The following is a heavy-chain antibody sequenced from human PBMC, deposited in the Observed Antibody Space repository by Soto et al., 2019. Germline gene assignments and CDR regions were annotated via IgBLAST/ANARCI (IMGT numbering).Heavy chain of an antibody. J-gene: IGHJ4*02. CDR3: AKDRGGGAVVPDY. CDR2: IWFDGSNK. D-gene: IGHD2-21*01. CDR1: GFSFTTYG. V-gene: IGHV3-33*06. Sequence: QVQLVESGGGVVQPGRSLRLSCAASGFSFTTYGMHWVRQAPGEGLEWVAVIWFDGSNKYYADSVKGRFTISRDTSKNTLYLQMGSLRVENTGVYYCAKDRGGGAVVPDYWGQGTLVTVSS.